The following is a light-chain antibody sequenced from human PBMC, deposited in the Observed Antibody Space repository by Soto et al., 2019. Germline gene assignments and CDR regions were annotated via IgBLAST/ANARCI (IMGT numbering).Light chain of an antibody. CDR3: QQRSNSPQT. J-gene: IGKJ1*01. V-gene: IGKV3-11*01. Sequence: EIVLTQSPATLSLSPGERATLSCRASQNVANYLDWYQQKPGQAPRLLIYESSNRATGIAARFSGNGSGTDFTLTITSLEPEDFAVYYCQQRSNSPQTFGQGTKVDIK. CDR1: QNVANY. CDR2: ESS.